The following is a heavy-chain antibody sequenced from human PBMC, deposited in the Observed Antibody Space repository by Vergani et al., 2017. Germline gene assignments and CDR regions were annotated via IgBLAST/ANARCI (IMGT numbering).Heavy chain of an antibody. V-gene: IGHV5-51*01. J-gene: IGHJ4*02. CDR2: IYPADSDT. CDR3: ARHTTYSDS. D-gene: IGHD1-1*01. CDR1: EYSFGNYW. Sequence: EVELVQSGPEMRKPGESLKISCKGSEYSFGNYWIGWVRQMPGKGLEWMGFIYPADSDTRYSPSFQGQATISADKSISTAFLQWDSLKASDTALYYCARHTTYSDSWGQGTLVTVS.